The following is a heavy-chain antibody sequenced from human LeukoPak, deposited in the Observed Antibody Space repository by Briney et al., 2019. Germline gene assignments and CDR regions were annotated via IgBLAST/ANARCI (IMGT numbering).Heavy chain of an antibody. V-gene: IGHV3-48*03. D-gene: IGHD2-2*01. CDR1: GFTFSSYE. Sequence: GGSLRLSCAASGFTFSSYEMNWVRQAPGKGLEWVSYISSSGSTIYYADSVKGRFTISRDNAKNSLYLQMNSLRAEDTAVYYCARDRYYCSSTSCEANYYYYYYMDVWGKGTTVTISS. CDR2: ISSSGSTI. J-gene: IGHJ6*03. CDR3: ARDRYYCSSTSCEANYYYYYYMDV.